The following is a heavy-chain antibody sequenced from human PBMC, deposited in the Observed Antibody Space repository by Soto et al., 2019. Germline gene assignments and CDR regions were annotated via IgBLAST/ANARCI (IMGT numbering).Heavy chain of an antibody. V-gene: IGHV3-48*02. CDR1: GFSFGSYS. J-gene: IGHJ6*02. Sequence: GGSLRLSCEASGFSFGSYSMNWVRQAPGKGLEWVSFISGRGTTTYYADSVRGRFTVSRDNAKNSLSLEVNSLRDEDSAVYYCARLGYCSSATCKYYFYYYGMDVWGQGTTVTVSS. CDR3: ARLGYCSSATCKYYFYYYGMDV. D-gene: IGHD2-2*01. CDR2: ISGRGTTT.